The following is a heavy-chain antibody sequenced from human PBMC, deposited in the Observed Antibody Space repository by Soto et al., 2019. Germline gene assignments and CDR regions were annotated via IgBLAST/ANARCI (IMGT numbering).Heavy chain of an antibody. J-gene: IGHJ4*02. CDR1: VGSIRSGGYD. CDR2: INYSGSS. CDR3: ARVTSGYDSRAGIDS. Sequence: QVQLQESGPGLVKPSQTLSLTCSVSVGSIRSGGYDWSWIRQHPGKGLECIGYINYSGSSYYNPSLKRRVIMSMDMSRSLFSLTLGSRTAAHTAVYYCARVTSGYDSRAGIDSWGQGTLVTVSS. D-gene: IGHD5-12*01. V-gene: IGHV4-31*03.